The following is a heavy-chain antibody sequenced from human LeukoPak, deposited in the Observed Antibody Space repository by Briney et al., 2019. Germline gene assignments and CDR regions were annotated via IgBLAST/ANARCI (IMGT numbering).Heavy chain of an antibody. CDR3: ATHERSTWYGDLDY. CDR2: ISRAGSYR. CDR1: GFLFSSYT. V-gene: IGHV3-21*04. Sequence: NAGGSLRLSCAASGFLFSSYTMTWVRQAPGKGLEWVSSISRAGSYRYYADSVKGRFTISRDNAKKSLYLQVNSLRAEDTAVYYCATHERSTWYGDLDYWGQGTLVTVSS. J-gene: IGHJ4*02. D-gene: IGHD6-13*01.